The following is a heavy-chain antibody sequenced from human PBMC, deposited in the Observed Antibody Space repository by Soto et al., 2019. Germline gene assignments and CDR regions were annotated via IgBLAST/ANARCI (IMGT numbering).Heavy chain of an antibody. V-gene: IGHV3-23*01. Sequence: GGSLRLSCAVSGFICSSYDMSWVRQAPGKGLEWVSTILVGGSTHYEDSVKGRFTISRDTSKNTVYLQMNSLTAGDTAFYYCEKETETSGGAFEIYGQGTMVTVSS. CDR3: EKETETSGGAFEI. CDR2: ILVGGST. J-gene: IGHJ3*02. CDR1: GFICSSYD. D-gene: IGHD1-26*01.